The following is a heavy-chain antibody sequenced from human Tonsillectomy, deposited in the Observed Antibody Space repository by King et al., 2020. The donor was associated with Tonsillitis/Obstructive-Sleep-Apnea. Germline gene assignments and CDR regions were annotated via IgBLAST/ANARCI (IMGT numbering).Heavy chain of an antibody. CDR2: ISYDGNNK. V-gene: IGHV3-30*09. Sequence: QVQLVESGGGVVQPGRSLRLSCAASGFTFSNYAMHWVRQAPGKGLEWVAVISYDGNNKYYTDSVRGRFAISRDNSKNTLYLQMNSLRAEDTAVYYCASDWSYCSGVSCYPGGFDSWGQGTLVTVSS. CDR3: ASDWSYCSGVSCYPGGFDS. CDR1: GFTFSNYA. J-gene: IGHJ5*01. D-gene: IGHD2-15*01.